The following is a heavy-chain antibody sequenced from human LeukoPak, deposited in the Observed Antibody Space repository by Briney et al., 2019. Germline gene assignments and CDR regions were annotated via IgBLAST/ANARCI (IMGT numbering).Heavy chain of an antibody. Sequence: PGGSLRLSCAASGFTFSSYAMSWVRQAPGKGLEWVSAISGSGGSTYYADSVKVRFTISRDNSKNTLYLQMNSLRAEDTAVHYCAKQDCSGGSCSPLSYFDYWGQGTLVTVSS. CDR3: AKQDCSGGSCSPLSYFDY. D-gene: IGHD2-15*01. CDR2: ISGSGGST. J-gene: IGHJ4*02. CDR1: GFTFSSYA. V-gene: IGHV3-23*01.